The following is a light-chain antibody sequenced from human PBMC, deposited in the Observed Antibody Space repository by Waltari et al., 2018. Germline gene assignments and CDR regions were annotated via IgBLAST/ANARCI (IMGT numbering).Light chain of an antibody. V-gene: IGLV8-61*01. J-gene: IGLJ3*02. Sequence: QTVVTQEPSLSVSPGGTVTLTCALSSGSLSTTSYATWYQQTPGQAPRTLGYQPNARSAGVPDRFSGSILGNTAALTITGAQADDESDYYCALYMGSGIWVFGGGTRLTVL. CDR2: QPN. CDR3: ALYMGSGIWV. CDR1: SGSLSTTSY.